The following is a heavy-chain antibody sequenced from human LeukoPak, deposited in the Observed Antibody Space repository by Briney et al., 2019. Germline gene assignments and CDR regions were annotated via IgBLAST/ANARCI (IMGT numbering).Heavy chain of an antibody. CDR3: AREEVVDGYKFLDY. J-gene: IGHJ4*02. CDR1: GGSMSSYY. D-gene: IGHD5-24*01. CDR2: IYYSGST. V-gene: IGHV4-59*01. Sequence: SETLSLTCTVSGGSMSSYYWSWIRQPPGKGLEWIGYIYYSGSTNYNPSLKSRVTISVDTSKNQFSLKMSSVTAADTAVYYCAREEVVDGYKFLDYWGQGTLVTVSS.